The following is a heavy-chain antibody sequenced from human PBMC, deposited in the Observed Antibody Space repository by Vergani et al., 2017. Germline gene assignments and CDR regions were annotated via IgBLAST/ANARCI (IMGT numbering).Heavy chain of an antibody. J-gene: IGHJ4*02. Sequence: EVQLVESGGGLVKPGGSLRLSCAASGFTFSSYSMNWVRQAPGKGLEWVSYISSSSTTIYYADSVKGRFTISRDNAKNSLYLQINSLRAEDTAVYYCARDRWGSDDYWGQGTLVTVSS. CDR2: ISSSSTTI. CDR3: ARDRWGSDDY. D-gene: IGHD7-27*01. CDR1: GFTFSSYS. V-gene: IGHV3-48*01.